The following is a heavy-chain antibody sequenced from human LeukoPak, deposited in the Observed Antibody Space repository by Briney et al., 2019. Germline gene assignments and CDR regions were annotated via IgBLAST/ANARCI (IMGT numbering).Heavy chain of an antibody. J-gene: IGHJ6*02. CDR1: VHVKNIYY. Sequence: PSETLSLTCSVWVHVKNIYYWRWPPRSPGEGGVGFGHKYYSWSTNYDPSLKSRVTISVDTSKNQFYLKLSSVTAEDTAVYYCARDRSYYYDTSGLYYYYGMDVWGQGTTVTVSS. D-gene: IGHD3-22*01. CDR3: ARDRSYYYDTSGLYYYYGMDV. V-gene: IGHV4-59*13. CDR2: KYYSWST.